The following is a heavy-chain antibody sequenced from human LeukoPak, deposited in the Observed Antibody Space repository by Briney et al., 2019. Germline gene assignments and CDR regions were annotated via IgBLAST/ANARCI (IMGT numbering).Heavy chain of an antibody. CDR3: ARVGDYGDYAFDY. J-gene: IGHJ4*02. Sequence: SETLYLTCTVSGGSISSYYWSWIRQPPGKGLEWIGYIYYSGSTNYNPSLKSRVTISVDTSKNQFSLKLSSVTAADTAVYYCARVGDYGDYAFDYWGQGTLVTVSS. CDR1: GGSISSYY. D-gene: IGHD4-17*01. V-gene: IGHV4-59*01. CDR2: IYYSGST.